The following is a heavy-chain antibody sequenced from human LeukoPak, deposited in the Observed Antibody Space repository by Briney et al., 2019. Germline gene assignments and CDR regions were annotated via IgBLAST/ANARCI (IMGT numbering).Heavy chain of an antibody. Sequence: GGSLRLSCAASGFTFSSYAMSWVRQAPGKGLEWVSAISGSGGSTYYADSVKGRFTISRDNSKNTLYLQMNSLRAEDTAVYYCAKDGGDDSSGYDAFDIWGQGAMVTASS. J-gene: IGHJ3*02. V-gene: IGHV3-23*01. CDR1: GFTFSSYA. D-gene: IGHD3-22*01. CDR2: ISGSGGST. CDR3: AKDGGDDSSGYDAFDI.